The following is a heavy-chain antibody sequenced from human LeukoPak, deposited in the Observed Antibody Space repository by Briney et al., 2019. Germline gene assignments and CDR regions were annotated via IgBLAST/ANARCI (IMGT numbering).Heavy chain of an antibody. V-gene: IGHV5-51*01. Sequence: GASVKVSCKASGSTFSSYAIGWVRQMPGKGLEWMGIIYPGDSDTRYSPSFQGQVTISADKSISTAYLQWSSLKASDTAMYYCARRWSGGATGHVDYWGQGTLVTISS. CDR3: ARRWSGGATGHVDY. CDR2: IYPGDSDT. D-gene: IGHD1-26*01. J-gene: IGHJ4*02. CDR1: GSTFSSYA.